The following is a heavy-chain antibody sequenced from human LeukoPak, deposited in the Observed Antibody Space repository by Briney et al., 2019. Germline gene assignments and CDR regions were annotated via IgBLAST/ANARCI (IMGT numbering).Heavy chain of an antibody. J-gene: IGHJ6*03. V-gene: IGHV3-30*02. CDR2: IRYDGSNK. CDR3: AKDPSGGVEDYYMDV. CDR1: GFTFRSYA. D-gene: IGHD4-23*01. Sequence: TGGSLRLSCAASGFTFRSYAMSWVRQAPGKGLEWVAFIRYDGSNKYYADSVKGRFTISRDNSKNTLYPQMNSLRAEDTAVYYCAKDPSGGVEDYYMDVWGKGTTVTVSS.